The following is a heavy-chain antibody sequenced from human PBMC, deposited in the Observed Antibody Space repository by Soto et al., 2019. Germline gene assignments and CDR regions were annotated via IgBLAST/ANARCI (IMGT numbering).Heavy chain of an antibody. Sequence: ASVKVSCKASGYTFAGYYMHWVRQAPGQGLEWMGWINPNSGGTNYAQKFQGWVTMTRDTSISTAYMELSRLRSDDTAVYYCARPSGVDSSRWYSHFDYWGQGTLVTVSS. D-gene: IGHD6-19*01. CDR1: GYTFAGYY. CDR3: ARPSGVDSSRWYSHFDY. V-gene: IGHV1-2*04. CDR2: INPNSGGT. J-gene: IGHJ4*02.